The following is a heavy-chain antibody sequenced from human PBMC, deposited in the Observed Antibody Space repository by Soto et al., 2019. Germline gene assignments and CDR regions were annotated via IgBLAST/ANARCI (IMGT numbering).Heavy chain of an antibody. Sequence: GGSLRLSCARSGFTFSSDGMHWVRQAPGKGLEWVAVISYDGSNKYCADSVKGRVTISRDNSTTAPYLQMHSLSAEDTTVYYCAKDLTVVTPISPYYYDGMDVWGQGTTVTVSS. CDR1: GFTFSSDG. V-gene: IGHV3-30*18. CDR2: ISYDGSNK. CDR3: AKDLTVVTPISPYYYDGMDV. D-gene: IGHD2-21*02. J-gene: IGHJ6*02.